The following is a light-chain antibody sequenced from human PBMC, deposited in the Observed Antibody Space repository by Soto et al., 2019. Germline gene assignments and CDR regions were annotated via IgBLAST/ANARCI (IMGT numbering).Light chain of an antibody. CDR1: QSISSW. CDR2: DAS. V-gene: IGKV1-5*01. CDR3: QQYNSYSKT. Sequence: IQRTQSPSTLSSSVGDRLTITCRASQSISSWLAWYQQKPGKAPKLLIFDASSLESGVPSRFSGSGSGTEFTLTISSLRPDDFATYYCQQYNSYSKTFGQGTMVDI. J-gene: IGKJ1*01.